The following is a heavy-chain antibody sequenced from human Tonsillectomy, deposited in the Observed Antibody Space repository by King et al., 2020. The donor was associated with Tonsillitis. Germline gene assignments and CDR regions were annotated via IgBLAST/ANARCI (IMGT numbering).Heavy chain of an antibody. CDR3: ARSPPYYYGSGIQFDY. V-gene: IGHV1-18*04. CDR1: GYTFSTYI. J-gene: IGHJ4*02. D-gene: IGHD3-10*01. Sequence: VQLVESGAEVKKPGASVKVSCKASGYTFSTYIITWVRQAPGQGLEWMGWISPYNGNTNYIQKFQDRVTMTTDTSTSTAYMGLRSLRSDDTAMYYCARSPPYYYGSGIQFDYWGQGTLVTVSS. CDR2: ISPYNGNT.